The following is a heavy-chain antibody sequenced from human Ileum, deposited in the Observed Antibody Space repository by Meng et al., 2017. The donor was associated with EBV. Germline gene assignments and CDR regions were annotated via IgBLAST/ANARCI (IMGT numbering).Heavy chain of an antibody. J-gene: IGHJ4*02. CDR2: VYHRGDT. CDR1: GDSISSDIW. Sequence: QVQLRESGPGLVKPSGTLSLTCTVSGDSISSDIWWSWVRQPPGKGLEWIGEVYHRGDTNYNPSLKSRVDISVDKSKNQFYLSLFSVTAADTAVYYCGRDQGRELINHWGQGTLVTVSS. D-gene: IGHD1-7*01. CDR3: GRDQGRELINH. V-gene: IGHV4-4*02.